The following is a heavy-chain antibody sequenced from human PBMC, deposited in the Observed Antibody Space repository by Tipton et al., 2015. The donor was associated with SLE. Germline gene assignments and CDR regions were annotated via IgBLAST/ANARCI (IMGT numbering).Heavy chain of an antibody. J-gene: IGHJ4*02. CDR1: GGSISGHY. CDR3: AGGEWWTGDVAY. D-gene: IGHD2-15*01. Sequence: TLSLTCTVSGGSISGHYWSWLRQTPGKGLEWIAYINHSGSTNYNPPLKSRVSISVDTSKNQFFLKLSSVTAADTAVYYCAGGEWWTGDVAYWGQGTLVTVSS. CDR2: INHSGST. V-gene: IGHV4-59*11.